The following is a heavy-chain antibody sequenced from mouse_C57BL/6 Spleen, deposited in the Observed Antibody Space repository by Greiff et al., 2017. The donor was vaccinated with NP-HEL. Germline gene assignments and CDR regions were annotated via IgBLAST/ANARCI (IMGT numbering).Heavy chain of an antibody. CDR1: GYTFTSYW. Sequence: VQLQQPGAELVRPGSSVKLSCKASGYTFTSYWMHWVKQRPIQGLEWIGNIDPSDSETHYNQKFKDKATLTVDKSSSTAYMQLSSLTSEDSAVYYCARMGDYDRGDFDYWGQGTTLTVSS. D-gene: IGHD2-4*01. CDR2: IDPSDSET. V-gene: IGHV1-52*01. CDR3: ARMGDYDRGDFDY. J-gene: IGHJ2*01.